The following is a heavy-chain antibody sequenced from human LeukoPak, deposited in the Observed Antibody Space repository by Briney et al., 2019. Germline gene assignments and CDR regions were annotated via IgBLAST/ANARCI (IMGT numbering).Heavy chain of an antibody. J-gene: IGHJ6*03. V-gene: IGHV1-24*01. CDR1: GYTLTELS. CDR3: ARGRPYRYRGYSYGTVSYYYYYMDV. D-gene: IGHD5-18*01. Sequence: ASVKVSCKVSGYTLTELSMHWVRQAPGKGLEWMGGFDPEDGETFYAQKFQGRVTMTEDTSTDTAYMELSSLRSEDTAVYYCARGRPYRYRGYSYGTVSYYYYYMDVWGKGTTVTVSS. CDR2: FDPEDGET.